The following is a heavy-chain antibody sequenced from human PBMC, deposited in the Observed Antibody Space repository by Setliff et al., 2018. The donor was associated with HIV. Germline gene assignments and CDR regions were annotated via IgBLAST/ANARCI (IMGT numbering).Heavy chain of an antibody. Sequence: GGSLRLSCAASGFSFSQYGVHWVRQAPGKGLQWVAVMWYDGSSTSYADSVKGRFTISRDNAKNTLYLQMNSLRAEDTAVYYCARDPVLRAAPWGQGTLVTVSS. CDR3: ARDPVLRAAP. CDR1: GFSFSQYG. V-gene: IGHV3-33*01. D-gene: IGHD3-10*01. J-gene: IGHJ4*02. CDR2: MWYDGSST.